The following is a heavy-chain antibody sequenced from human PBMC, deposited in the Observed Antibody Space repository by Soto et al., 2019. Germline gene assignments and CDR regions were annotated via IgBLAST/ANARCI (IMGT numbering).Heavy chain of an antibody. CDR1: GGSISSYY. CDR3: ARVRTLLYIDY. Sequence: QVQLQEWGPGLVKPSETLSLTCNDPGGSISSYYWSGIRQPPGKGLEWIGYIYSSGSTNYNPAHRSRVTISVDTSKNQFALKLSAVTAADPAVYYCARVRTLLYIDYLGQGTLVPVSS. J-gene: IGHJ4*02. CDR2: IYSSGST. V-gene: IGHV4-59*01. D-gene: IGHD1-20*01.